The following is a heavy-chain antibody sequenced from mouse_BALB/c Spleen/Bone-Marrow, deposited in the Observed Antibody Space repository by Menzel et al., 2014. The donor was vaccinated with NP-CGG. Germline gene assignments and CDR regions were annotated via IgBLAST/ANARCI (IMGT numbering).Heavy chain of an antibody. D-gene: IGHD1-1*02. Sequence: EVKLMESGGGLVKPGGSLKLSCAASGFTFSSYGVSWARQTPEKRLEWVATISNGGNYTYYPDSVKGRFTISRDNAKNTLYLQMSSLRSEDTAMYYCTRQRGDYAMDYWGQGTSVTVSS. V-gene: IGHV5-9-3*01. J-gene: IGHJ4*01. CDR3: TRQRGDYAMDY. CDR1: GFTFSSYG. CDR2: ISNGGNYT.